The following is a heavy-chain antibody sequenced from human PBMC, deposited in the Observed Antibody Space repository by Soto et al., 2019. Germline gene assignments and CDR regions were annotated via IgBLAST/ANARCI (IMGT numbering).Heavy chain of an antibody. V-gene: IGHV3-23*01. Sequence: EVQLLESGGGLVQPGGSLRLSCAASGFTFSSYAMSWVRQAPGKGLEWVSGISGSGGGTYYADSVKGRFTISRDNSKNTLYLQMNSRRAEDTAVYYCAKDPRGSGSERGGMDVWGQGTTVTVSS. D-gene: IGHD3-10*01. J-gene: IGHJ6*02. CDR1: GFTFSSYA. CDR2: ISGSGGGT. CDR3: AKDPRGSGSERGGMDV.